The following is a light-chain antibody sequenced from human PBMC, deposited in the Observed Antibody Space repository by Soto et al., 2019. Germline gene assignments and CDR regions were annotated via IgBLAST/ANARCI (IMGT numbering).Light chain of an antibody. J-gene: IGLJ1*01. V-gene: IGLV2-14*01. CDR3: TLPTPGSIYV. CDR2: KVS. Sequence: QSALTQPASVSGSPGQSITISCTGTSSDVGGYNYVSWYQQYPGRVPKLLIYKVSNRPSGISNRFSGSKSGNTASLTISGLQAEDEADYFCTLPTPGSIYVFGSGTKLTV. CDR1: SSDVGGYNY.